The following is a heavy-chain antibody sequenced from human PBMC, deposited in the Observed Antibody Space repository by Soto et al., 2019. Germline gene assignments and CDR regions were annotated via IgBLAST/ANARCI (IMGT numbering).Heavy chain of an antibody. Sequence: EVQLVESGGGLVQPGRSLRLSCAASGFTFDDYAVHWVRQVPGKGLQWVSGLSWNGVTIGYAASVKGRFTISRDNAKKPLYLQMTGLSPDATAFDYCAPSRAYGSSDWSGFHYGMDVWGLGTTVTVS. D-gene: IGHD6-19*01. CDR2: LSWNGVTI. CDR3: APSRAYGSSDWSGFHYGMDV. CDR1: GFTFDDYA. V-gene: IGHV3-9*01. J-gene: IGHJ6*02.